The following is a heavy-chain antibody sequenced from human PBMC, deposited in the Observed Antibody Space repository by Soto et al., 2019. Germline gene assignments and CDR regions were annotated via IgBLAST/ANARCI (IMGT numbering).Heavy chain of an antibody. V-gene: IGHV4-59*01. CDR2: IYYSGST. CDR3: ARDYRGNYYYGMDV. CDR1: GGSISSYY. J-gene: IGHJ6*02. D-gene: IGHD1-26*01. Sequence: SETLSLTCTVSGGSISSYYWSWIRQPPGKGLEWIGYIYYSGSTNYNPSLKSRVTISVDTSKNQFSPKLSSVTAADTAVYYCARDYRGNYYYGMDVWGQGTTVTVSS.